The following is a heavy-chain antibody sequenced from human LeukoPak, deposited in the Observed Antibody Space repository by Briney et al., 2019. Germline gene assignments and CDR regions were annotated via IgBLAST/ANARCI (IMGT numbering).Heavy chain of an antibody. CDR1: GFTFSSYA. V-gene: IGHV3-23*01. Sequence: GGSLRLSCAASGFTFSSYAMSWVRQAPGKGREWVSAISGRGGSTYYADSVKGRFTISRDNSKNTLYLQMNSLRAEDTAVYYCAKISEFWETCGGDCYADYWGQGTLVTVSS. J-gene: IGHJ4*02. CDR3: AKISEFWETCGGDCYADY. D-gene: IGHD2-21*01. CDR2: ISGRGGST.